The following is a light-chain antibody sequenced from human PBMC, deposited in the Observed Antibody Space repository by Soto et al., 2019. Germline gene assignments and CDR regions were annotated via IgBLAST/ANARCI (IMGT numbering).Light chain of an antibody. J-gene: IGKJ4*01. Sequence: EVVLTQSPATLSVSPGAGATLSCRASQSVGSNLAWYQQKPGQTPRVLIYGASTRAIGIPARFSGSGFGTEFTLTISSLQSEDFVVYYCQQYSKWPLAFGGGTKVDIK. V-gene: IGKV3-15*01. CDR2: GAS. CDR3: QQYSKWPLA. CDR1: QSVGSN.